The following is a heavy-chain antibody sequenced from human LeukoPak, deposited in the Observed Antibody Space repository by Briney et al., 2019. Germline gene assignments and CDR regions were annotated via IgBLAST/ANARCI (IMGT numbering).Heavy chain of an antibody. V-gene: IGHV3-64*01. CDR1: GFTFSSYA. CDR3: ARGCSSTSCLDY. Sequence: GGSLRLSCAASGFTFSSYAMHWVRQAPGKGLEYVSAISSNGGSTYYANSVKGRFTISRDNSKKTLYLQMGSLRAEDMAVYYCARGCSSTSCLDYWGQGTLVTVSS. J-gene: IGHJ4*02. CDR2: ISSNGGST. D-gene: IGHD2-2*01.